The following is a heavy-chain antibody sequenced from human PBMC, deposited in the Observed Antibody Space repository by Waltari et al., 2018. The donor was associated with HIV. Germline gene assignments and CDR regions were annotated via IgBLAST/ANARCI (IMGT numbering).Heavy chain of an antibody. D-gene: IGHD6-6*01. CDR2: FDPEDGET. V-gene: IGHV1-24*01. J-gene: IGHJ5*02. Sequence: QVQLVQSGAEVKKPGASVKVSCKVSGYPLTDSSMHWLRQAPGKGLECMGGFDPEDGETIYAQKFQGRVTMTEDTSTDTAYMELSSLRSEDTAVYYGATELPLKPPIAARRPGGWFDPWGQGTLVTVSS. CDR1: GYPLTDSS. CDR3: ATELPLKPPIAARRPGGWFDP.